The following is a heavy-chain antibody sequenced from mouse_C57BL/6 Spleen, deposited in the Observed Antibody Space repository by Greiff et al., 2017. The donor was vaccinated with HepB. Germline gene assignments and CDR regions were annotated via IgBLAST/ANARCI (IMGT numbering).Heavy chain of an antibody. D-gene: IGHD1-1*01. CDR2: IDPENGDT. Sequence: EVQLVESGAELVRPGASVKLSCTASGFNIKDDYMHWVKQRPEQGLEWIGWIDPENGDTEYASKFQGKATITADTSSNTAYLQLSSLTSEDTAVYYCTLLLLRGMDYWGQGTSVTVSS. V-gene: IGHV14-4*01. J-gene: IGHJ4*01. CDR3: TLLLLRGMDY. CDR1: GFNIKDDY.